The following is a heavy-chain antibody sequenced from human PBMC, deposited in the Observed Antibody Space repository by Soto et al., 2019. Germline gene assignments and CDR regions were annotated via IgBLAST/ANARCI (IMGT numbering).Heavy chain of an antibody. CDR3: AKDNEGYDRGIAFDI. D-gene: IGHD6-13*01. J-gene: IGHJ3*02. CDR2: ISCSGGST. V-gene: IGHV3-23*01. CDR1: GFTFSSYA. Sequence: EVQLLESGGGLVQPGGSLRLSCAASGFTFSSYAMSWVRQAPGKGLEWVSAISCSGGSTYYADSVKGRFTISRDNSKNTLYMQMNSLRAEATAVYYCAKDNEGYDRGIAFDIWGQGTMVTVSS.